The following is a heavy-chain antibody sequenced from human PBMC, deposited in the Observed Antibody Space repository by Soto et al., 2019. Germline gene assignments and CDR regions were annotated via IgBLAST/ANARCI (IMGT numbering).Heavy chain of an antibody. Sequence: EVQLLESGGGLVQPGGSLRLSCAASGFTFSSYAMNWVRQAPGKGLEWVSVISGSGGSTYYTDSVKGRFTISRDNSKNTLYLQMNSLRAETTAVYYCARRSSSWYFDCWGQGTLVTVSS. CDR2: ISGSGGST. D-gene: IGHD6-13*01. CDR1: GFTFSSYA. V-gene: IGHV3-23*01. CDR3: ARRSSSWYFDC. J-gene: IGHJ4*02.